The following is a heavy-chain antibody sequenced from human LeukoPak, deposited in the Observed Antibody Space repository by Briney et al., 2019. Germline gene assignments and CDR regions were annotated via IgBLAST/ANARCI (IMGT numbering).Heavy chain of an antibody. D-gene: IGHD3-22*01. V-gene: IGHV3-30*02. CDR1: GFTFSSYG. CDR3: TRGSGYYDSSGYYRAIEYFQH. J-gene: IGHJ1*01. CDR2: IRYDGSNK. Sequence: GGSLRLSCAASGFTFSSYGMHWVRQAPGKGLEWVAFIRYDGSNKYYADSVKGRFTISRDNSKNTLYLQMNSLRAEDTAVYYCTRGSGYYDSSGYYRAIEYFQHWGQGTLVTVSS.